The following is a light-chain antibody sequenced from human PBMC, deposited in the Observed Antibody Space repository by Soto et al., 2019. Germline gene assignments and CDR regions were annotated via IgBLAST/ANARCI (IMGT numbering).Light chain of an antibody. CDR2: AAS. V-gene: IGKV1-39*01. CDR1: QSISSY. J-gene: IGKJ1*01. CDR3: QQYNSDSGT. Sequence: DIQITQSPSSLSASLGDRVTITCRASQSISSYLNWYQQKPGKAPKLLIYAASSLQSGVPSRFSGSGSGTEFTLTITSLQPDDFGTYYCQQYNSDSGTFGQGTKVDIK.